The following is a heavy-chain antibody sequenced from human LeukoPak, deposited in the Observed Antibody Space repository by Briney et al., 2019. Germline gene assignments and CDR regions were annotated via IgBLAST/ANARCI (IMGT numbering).Heavy chain of an antibody. CDR3: ARGSHQDYFGSMTYLFDY. Sequence: PERSLRLSCAASGFTFSSYTIHWVRQAPGKGLERVALISHDGRNKNYAESVKGRFTISRDNSKRTLYLEVNSLRPDDTAVYFCARGSHQDYFGSMTYLFDYWGQGTLVTVSS. D-gene: IGHD3-10*01. J-gene: IGHJ4*02. CDR2: ISHDGRNK. CDR1: GFTFSSYT. V-gene: IGHV3-30*04.